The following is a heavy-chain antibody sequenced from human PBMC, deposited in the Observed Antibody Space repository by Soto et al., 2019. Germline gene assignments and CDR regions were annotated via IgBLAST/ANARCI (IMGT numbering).Heavy chain of an antibody. CDR1: GFTFDDYA. Sequence: EVQLVESGGGLVQPGRSRRLSCAASGFTFDDYAMHWVRQAPGKGLEWVSGISWNSGSIGYADSVKGRFTISRDNAKNSLYLQMNSLRAEDTALYYCAKDISRFLEWLSLDYWGQGTLVTVSS. J-gene: IGHJ4*02. CDR3: AKDISRFLEWLSLDY. CDR2: ISWNSGSI. V-gene: IGHV3-9*01. D-gene: IGHD3-3*01.